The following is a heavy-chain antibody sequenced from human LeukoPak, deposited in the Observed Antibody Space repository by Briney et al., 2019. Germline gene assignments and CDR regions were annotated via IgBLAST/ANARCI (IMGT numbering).Heavy chain of an antibody. J-gene: IGHJ6*04. CDR2: IWYDRSNK. CDR3: ARDLGDTLRNYYYGMDV. CDR1: GFTFSSYG. Sequence: GRSLRLSCAASGFTFSSYGMHWVRQAPGKGLEWVAVIWYDRSNKYYADSVKGRFTISRDNSKNTLYLQMNSLRAEDTAVYYCARDLGDTLRNYYYGMDVWGKGTTVTVSS. V-gene: IGHV3-33*01. D-gene: IGHD2-2*02.